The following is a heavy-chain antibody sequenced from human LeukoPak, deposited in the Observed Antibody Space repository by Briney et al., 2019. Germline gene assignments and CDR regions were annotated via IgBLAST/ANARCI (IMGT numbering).Heavy chain of an antibody. J-gene: IGHJ4*01. CDR2: IYTSGST. CDR3: ARFRRVKYYFDY. Sequence: SETLSLTCTVPCGSITSYSRSSIRQPPAKVLEWIGYIYTSGSTNYNPSLKSRVTISVDTSKNQFSLKLSSVTAADTAVYYCARFRRVKYYFDYWGHGTLVTVSS. CDR1: CGSITSYS. V-gene: IGHV4-4*09.